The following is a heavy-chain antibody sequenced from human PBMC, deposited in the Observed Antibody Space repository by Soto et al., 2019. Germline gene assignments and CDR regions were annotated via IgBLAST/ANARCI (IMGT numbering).Heavy chain of an antibody. CDR2: ISSRGSTI. J-gene: IGHJ4*02. D-gene: IGHD2-21*02. CDR3: ARAQYCGGDCYPTYFDY. Sequence: QVQLVESGGGLVKPGGSLRLSFAASGFAFSDYYMSWIRQAPGKGLEWVSSISSRGSTIYYADYVKGRFTISRDNAKNSLYLQMNSLRAEDTAVYYCARAQYCGGDCYPTYFDYWGQGTLVTVSS. V-gene: IGHV3-11*01. CDR1: GFAFSDYY.